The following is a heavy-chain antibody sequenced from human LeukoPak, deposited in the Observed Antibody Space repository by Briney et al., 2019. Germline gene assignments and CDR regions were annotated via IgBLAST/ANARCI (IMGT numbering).Heavy chain of an antibody. CDR3: ARAGGCTTTRCSTTPALDY. Sequence: PGGSLRLSCAASGFTFSSYWMTWVRQAPGKGLEWVASINQDGSETYYVDSLKGRFTISRDNAKDSLSLHMNSLRGEDTAVYYCARAGGCTTTRCSTTPALDYWGQGTLVTVSS. V-gene: IGHV3-7*03. J-gene: IGHJ4*02. CDR1: GFTFSSYW. CDR2: INQDGSET. D-gene: IGHD2-2*02.